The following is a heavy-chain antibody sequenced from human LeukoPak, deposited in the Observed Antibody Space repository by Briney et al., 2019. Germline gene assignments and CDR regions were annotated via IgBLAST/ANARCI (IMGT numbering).Heavy chain of an antibody. D-gene: IGHD2-21*01. V-gene: IGHV3-74*01. Sequence: HTGGSLRLSCAASGFTFSSYWMHWVRQAPGKGLVWVSRINTDGSSTSYADSVKGRFTISRDNAKNTLYLQMNSLRAEDTAVYYCAKDCQDGGGDCSDYWGQGTLVTVSS. CDR2: INTDGSST. J-gene: IGHJ4*02. CDR1: GFTFSSYW. CDR3: AKDCQDGGGDCSDY.